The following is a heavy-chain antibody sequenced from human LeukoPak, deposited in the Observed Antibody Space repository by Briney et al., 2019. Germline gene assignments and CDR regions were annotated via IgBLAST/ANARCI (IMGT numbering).Heavy chain of an antibody. CDR2: ISSSSSYI. Sequence: KAGGSLRLSCAASGFTFSSYSMNWVRQAPGKGLEWVSSISSSSSYIYYADSVQGRFTISRDNSKNTLYLQMNSLRAEDTALYYCARRWYFDLWGRGTLVTVSS. V-gene: IGHV3-21*01. CDR3: ARRWYFDL. CDR1: GFTFSSYS. J-gene: IGHJ2*01.